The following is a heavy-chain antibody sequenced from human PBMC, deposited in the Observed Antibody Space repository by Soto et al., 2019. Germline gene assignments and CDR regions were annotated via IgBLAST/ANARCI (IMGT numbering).Heavy chain of an antibody. CDR1: RFTFSNYA. Sequence: GGSLRLSCAASRFTFSNYAMSWVRQAPGKGLECVSVIYGDDTTYYADSVKGRFSISRDNSKNTLYLQMNNLTAEDTAVYYCATCSLCPGISSHPLDYWGQGTLVTVSS. J-gene: IGHJ4*02. CDR3: ATCSLCPGISSHPLDY. CDR2: IYGDDTT. V-gene: IGHV3-23*03. D-gene: IGHD3-10*02.